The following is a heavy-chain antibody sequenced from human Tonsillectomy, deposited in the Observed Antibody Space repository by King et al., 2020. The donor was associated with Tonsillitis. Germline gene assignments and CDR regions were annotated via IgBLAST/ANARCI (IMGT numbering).Heavy chain of an antibody. CDR3: ARDRLPSYYYDSSGYFAEYFQH. J-gene: IGHJ1*01. Sequence: QLVQSGGGLVQPGGSLRLSCAASGFTFSSYWMSWVRQAPGKGLEWVANIKQDGSEKYYVDSVKGRFTISRDNAKNSLYLQMNSLRAEDTAVYYCARDRLPSYYYDSSGYFAEYFQHWGQGTLVTVSS. CDR2: IKQDGSEK. D-gene: IGHD3-22*01. CDR1: GFTFSSYW. V-gene: IGHV3-7*01.